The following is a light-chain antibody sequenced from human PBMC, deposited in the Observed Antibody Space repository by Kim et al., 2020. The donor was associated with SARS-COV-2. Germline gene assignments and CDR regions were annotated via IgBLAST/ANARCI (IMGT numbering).Light chain of an antibody. CDR1: SSSIASNY. CDR2: EDN. J-gene: IGLJ2*01. Sequence: NFMLTQPHSVSESPGKTVTISCTGSSSSIASNYVQWYQQRPGSAPTTVIYEDNQRPSGVPDRFSGSIDSSSNSASLTISGLKTEDEADYYCQSYDSSIVVFGGGTKLTVL. CDR3: QSYDSSIVV. V-gene: IGLV6-57*02.